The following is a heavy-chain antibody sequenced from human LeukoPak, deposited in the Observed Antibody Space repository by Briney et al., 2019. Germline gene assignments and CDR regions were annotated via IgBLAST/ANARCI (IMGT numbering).Heavy chain of an antibody. J-gene: IGHJ4*02. Sequence: GGSLRLSCEASGFTLSNYAMTWVRQAPGKGLEWVSGISGSGSSTYYADSVKGRFTLSRDYPKNTLYLQMNSLRAEDTAVYYCARDPSYVWGSYRYPDWGQGTLVTVSS. D-gene: IGHD3-16*02. CDR1: GFTLSNYA. CDR2: ISGSGSST. V-gene: IGHV3-23*01. CDR3: ARDPSYVWGSYRYPD.